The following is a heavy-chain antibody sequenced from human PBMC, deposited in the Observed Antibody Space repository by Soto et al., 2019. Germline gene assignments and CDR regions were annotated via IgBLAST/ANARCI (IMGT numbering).Heavy chain of an antibody. CDR3: AKREGNTYGLFH. CDR2: IKTDGSST. V-gene: IGHV3-74*02. D-gene: IGHD5-18*01. CDR1: GFTFSSYV. J-gene: IGHJ4*02. Sequence: EVQLLGSGGGLVQPGGSLRLSCVASGFTFSSYVMSWVRQAPGKGLVWVSRIKTDGSSTDYAASVKGRFTISRDNAKNTLYLQMNSLTAEDPAVYYCAKREGNTYGLFHWGQGTLVTVSS.